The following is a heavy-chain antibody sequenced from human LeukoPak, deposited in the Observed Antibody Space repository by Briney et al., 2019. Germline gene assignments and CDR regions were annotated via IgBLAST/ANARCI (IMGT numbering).Heavy chain of an antibody. CDR3: ARSSRSVSGWRYDAFAL. J-gene: IGHJ3*01. CDR2: IYPGDCDT. D-gene: IGHD6-19*01. Sequence: GVSLKISNKGSGSRFTSHWIGWVRAMPGKGLEGMGIIYPGDCDTRYSPSFQGQVTISADKSISPAYLQWSSLKASDTAMYYCARSSRSVSGWRYDAFALWGQGTMVTVSS. CDR1: GSRFTSHW. V-gene: IGHV5-51*01.